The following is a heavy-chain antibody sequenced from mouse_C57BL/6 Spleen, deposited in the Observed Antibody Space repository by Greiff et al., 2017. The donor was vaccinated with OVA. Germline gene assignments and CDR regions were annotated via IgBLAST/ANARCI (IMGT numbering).Heavy chain of an antibody. Sequence: EVKLMESGGGLVKPGGSLKLSCAASGFTFSDYGMHWVRQAPEKGLEWVAYISSGSSTIYYADTVKGRFTISRDNAKNTLFLQMTSLRSEDTAMYYCALYGNYGDYWYFDVWGTGTTVTVSS. CDR1: GFTFSDYG. V-gene: IGHV5-17*01. D-gene: IGHD2-1*01. CDR2: ISSGSSTI. CDR3: ALYGNYGDYWYFDV. J-gene: IGHJ1*03.